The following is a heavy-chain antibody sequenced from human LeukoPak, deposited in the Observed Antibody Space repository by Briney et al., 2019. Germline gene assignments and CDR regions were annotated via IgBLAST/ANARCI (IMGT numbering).Heavy chain of an antibody. Sequence: SVKVSCKGSGYIFPDYYIYWVRQAPGQGLEWMGGIIPIFGTANYAQKFQGRVTITADESTSTAYMELSSLRSEDTAVYYCARVLSYGSEYYFDYWGQGTLVTVSS. CDR2: IIPIFGTA. V-gene: IGHV1-69*13. CDR1: GYIFPDYY. J-gene: IGHJ4*02. D-gene: IGHD5-18*01. CDR3: ARVLSYGSEYYFDY.